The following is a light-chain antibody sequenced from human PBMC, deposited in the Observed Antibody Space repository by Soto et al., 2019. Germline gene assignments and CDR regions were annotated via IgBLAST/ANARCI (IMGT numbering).Light chain of an antibody. V-gene: IGLV2-14*01. CDR3: LSYTSISTLV. Sequence: QSVLTQPASVSGSPGQSITMSCTGTNSDVGGYNYVSWYQQHPGKAPKLMVYEVNKRPSGISSRFSGSKSGNTASLTISGLQAEDEADYYCLSYTSISTLVFGTGIKLTVL. J-gene: IGLJ1*01. CDR1: NSDVGGYNY. CDR2: EVN.